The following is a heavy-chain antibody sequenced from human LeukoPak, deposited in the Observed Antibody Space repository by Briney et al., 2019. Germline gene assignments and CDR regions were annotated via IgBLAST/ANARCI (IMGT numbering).Heavy chain of an antibody. CDR3: ARDRGSLLDTAHLDY. Sequence: SGGSLRLSCAASGFNSRGSAMSWVRQIPGKGLEWVSGISGSDTFIADSVKGRFTISRDDSENTLYLQMNSLRVEDTALYYCARDRGSLLDTAHLDYWGQGTQVTVSS. V-gene: IGHV3-23*01. J-gene: IGHJ4*02. CDR2: ISGSDT. D-gene: IGHD3/OR15-3a*01. CDR1: GFNSRGSA.